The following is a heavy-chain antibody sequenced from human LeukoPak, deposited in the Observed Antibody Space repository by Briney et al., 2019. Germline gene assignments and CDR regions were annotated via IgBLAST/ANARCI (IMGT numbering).Heavy chain of an antibody. J-gene: IGHJ4*02. V-gene: IGHV4-39*01. CDR1: GGSISSGPYY. D-gene: IGHD3-22*01. CDR3: ARLRATLTVVVTLFDS. CDR2: MYYSGDT. Sequence: PSETLSLTCAVSGGSISSGPYYWGWIRQPPGKGLEWIGSMYYSGDTYYKPSLQSRVTISGDPSKNQFSLKPSSVTAADTAVYYCARLRATLTVVVTLFDSWGQGTLVTVSS.